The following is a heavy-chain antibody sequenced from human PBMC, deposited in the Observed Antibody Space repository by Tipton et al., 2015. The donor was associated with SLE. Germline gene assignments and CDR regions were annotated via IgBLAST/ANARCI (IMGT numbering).Heavy chain of an antibody. J-gene: IGHJ6*03. Sequence: SLRLSCAASGFTFSSYAMSWVHQAPGKGLEWVALISYDGSKKYYTDSVKGRFIISRDNSKNTLYLQINSLRAEDTAVYYCARGQEDFGDGDSLYHYYMDVWGKGTTVTVSS. CDR2: ISYDGSKK. V-gene: IGHV3-30-3*01. CDR1: GFTFSSYA. CDR3: ARGQEDFGDGDSLYHYYMDV. D-gene: IGHD3-16*01.